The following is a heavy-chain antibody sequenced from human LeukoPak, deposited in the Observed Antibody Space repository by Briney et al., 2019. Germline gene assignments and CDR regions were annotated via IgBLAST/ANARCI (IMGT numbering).Heavy chain of an antibody. V-gene: IGHV4-59*08. Sequence: PSETLSLTCTVFGGSISTYYWTWIRQPPGKGLEWIGYISHNGNTDYSPSLKSRLTMSVDTSKNQSSLKLSSVTAADTVVYYCARRKIYYGMDVWGQGTTVTVSS. J-gene: IGHJ6*02. CDR1: GGSISTYY. CDR2: ISHNGNT. CDR3: ARRKIYYGMDV.